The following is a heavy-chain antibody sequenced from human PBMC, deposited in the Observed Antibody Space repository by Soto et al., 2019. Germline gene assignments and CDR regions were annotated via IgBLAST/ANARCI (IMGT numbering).Heavy chain of an antibody. J-gene: IGHJ4*02. CDR2: ISAYNGNT. Sequence: QVQLVQSGAEVKKPGASVKVSCKASGYTFTSYGISWVRQAPGQGLEWMGWISAYNGNTNYAQKLQGRVTMTTDTSTSTAYMELRSLRSDDTAVYYCPRVTIFGVAQYYFDYWGQGTLVTVSS. CDR3: PRVTIFGVAQYYFDY. D-gene: IGHD3-3*01. CDR1: GYTFTSYG. V-gene: IGHV1-18*01.